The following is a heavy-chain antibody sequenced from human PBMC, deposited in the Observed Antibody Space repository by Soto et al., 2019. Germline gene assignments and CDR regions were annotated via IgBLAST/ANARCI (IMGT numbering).Heavy chain of an antibody. J-gene: IGHJ4*02. Sequence: QLHLQESGPGLVKPSEPLSLTCTVSGGSISGSGGLWGWIRQPPGKGLASIGTIYHNGNTYYDPSLCSRVTMSVDTSKNEFSLNLNSLTAADTAVYYCARLPRYGSGTYPEFWGQGTRVTVSS. CDR1: GGSISGSGGL. D-gene: IGHD3-10*01. CDR2: IYHNGNT. V-gene: IGHV4-39*01. CDR3: ARLPRYGSGTYPEF.